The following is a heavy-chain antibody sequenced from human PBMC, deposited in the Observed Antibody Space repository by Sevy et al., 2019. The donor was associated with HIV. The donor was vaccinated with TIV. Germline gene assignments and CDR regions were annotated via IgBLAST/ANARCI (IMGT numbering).Heavy chain of an antibody. Sequence: GGSLRLSCAASGFTFSTYAMTCVRQAPGKGLEWVSVISGSGGSTYYADSVQGRFTISRDNSKNTLYLQMNSLRPEDTAVYYCAKDRVSGTYYTGDFDCWGQGTLVTVSS. CDR2: ISGSGGST. D-gene: IGHD3-10*01. CDR1: GFTFSTYA. J-gene: IGHJ4*02. V-gene: IGHV3-23*01. CDR3: AKDRVSGTYYTGDFDC.